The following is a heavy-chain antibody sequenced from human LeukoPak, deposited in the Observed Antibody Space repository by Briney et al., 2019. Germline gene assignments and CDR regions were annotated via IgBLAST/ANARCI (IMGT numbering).Heavy chain of an antibody. CDR1: GFTFSNAW. CDR2: IKSKTDGGTT. D-gene: IGHD4-17*01. J-gene: IGHJ6*02. V-gene: IGHV3-15*01. Sequence: GGSLRLSCAASGFTFSNAWMSWVRQAPGKGLEWVGRIKSKTDGGTTDYAAPVKGRFTISRDDSKNTLYLQMNSLKTEDTAVYYCTTTPKYLYGGYGPYYYYGMDVWGQGTTVTVSS. CDR3: TTTPKYLYGGYGPYYYYGMDV.